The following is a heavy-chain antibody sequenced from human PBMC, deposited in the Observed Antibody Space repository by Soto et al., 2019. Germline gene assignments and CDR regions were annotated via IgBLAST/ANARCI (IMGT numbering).Heavy chain of an antibody. Sequence: VKVSCKASGGTFSSYAISWVRQAPGQGLEWMGGIIPIFGTANYAQKFQGRVTITADESTSTAYMELSSLRSEDTAVYYCARDLLTYDFWSGYYGFDYWGQGTLVTVSS. D-gene: IGHD3-3*01. CDR2: IIPIFGTA. V-gene: IGHV1-69*01. CDR1: GGTFSSYA. CDR3: ARDLLTYDFWSGYYGFDY. J-gene: IGHJ4*02.